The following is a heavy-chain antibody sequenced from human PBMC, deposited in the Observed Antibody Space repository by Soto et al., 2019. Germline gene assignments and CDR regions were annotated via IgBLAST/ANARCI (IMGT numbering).Heavy chain of an antibody. CDR3: AKDGNGYSSGWYAPSLDY. J-gene: IGHJ4*02. D-gene: IGHD6-19*01. V-gene: IGHV3-30*18. CDR2: ISYDGSDK. CDR1: GFPFSTYG. Sequence: QVQLVESGGGVVQPGRSLRLSCAASGFPFSTYGMHWVRQAPGKGLEWVAVISYDGSDKYYADSVKGRFTSSRDNSKNTVYLQMNSLRADDTAVYFCAKDGNGYSSGWYAPSLDYWGQGTLVTVSS.